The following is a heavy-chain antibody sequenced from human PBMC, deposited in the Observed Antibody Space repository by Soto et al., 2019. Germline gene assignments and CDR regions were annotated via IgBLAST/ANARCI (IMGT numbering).Heavy chain of an antibody. J-gene: IGHJ6*02. V-gene: IGHV3-7*03. D-gene: IGHD6-19*01. CDR1: SFTFSSYW. Sequence: DVRLVESGGGLVQPGGSLRLSCAASSFTFSSYWLSWVRQAPGKGLEWVATIKQDGSENYYVDSVKGRFTNSRDNAKNSVYLQISSLRADDTAVYYCARDGPFISVAAPAFQYAMDVWGQGTTVTVS. CDR3: ARDGPFISVAAPAFQYAMDV. CDR2: IKQDGSEN.